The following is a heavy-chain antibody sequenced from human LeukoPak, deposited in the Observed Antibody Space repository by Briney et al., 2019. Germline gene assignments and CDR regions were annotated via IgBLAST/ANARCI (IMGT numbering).Heavy chain of an antibody. J-gene: IGHJ4*02. V-gene: IGHV4-59*12. CDR1: GGSISSYY. CDR2: IYYSGST. D-gene: IGHD2-2*01. Sequence: SSETLSLTCTVSGGSISSYYWSWIRQPPGKGLEWIGYIYYSGSTNYNPSLKSRVTISVDTSKNQFFLKLSSVTAADTAVYFCARGSTRYDYWGQGTLVSVSS. CDR3: ARGSTRYDY.